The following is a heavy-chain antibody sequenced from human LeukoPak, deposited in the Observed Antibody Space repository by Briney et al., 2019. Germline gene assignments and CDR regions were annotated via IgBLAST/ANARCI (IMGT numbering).Heavy chain of an antibody. CDR1: GFTFRSYT. V-gene: IGHV3-23*01. CDR3: AKTYSDFWSGYYTVDYYMDV. J-gene: IGHJ6*03. D-gene: IGHD3-3*01. Sequence: GGSLRLSCAASGFTFRSYTMNWVRQAPGRGLEWVSAISGSGGSTYYADSVKGRFTISRDNSKNTLYLQMNSLRAEDTAVYYCAKTYSDFWSGYYTVDYYMDVWGKGTAVTVSS. CDR2: ISGSGGST.